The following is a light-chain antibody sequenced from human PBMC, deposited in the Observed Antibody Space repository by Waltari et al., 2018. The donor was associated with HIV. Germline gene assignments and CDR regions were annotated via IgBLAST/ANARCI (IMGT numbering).Light chain of an antibody. CDR2: AAS. CDR1: QSINSL. Sequence: DIQMTQSPSSLSASVGDRVTLTCRASQSINSLLHWYQQKPGRAPSLLIFAASSLQSGVPSRFSGNGSGTDFTLTISSLQPEDFAIYFCQQSFILPLTFGGGTRVEIK. CDR3: QQSFILPLT. V-gene: IGKV1-39*01. J-gene: IGKJ4*02.